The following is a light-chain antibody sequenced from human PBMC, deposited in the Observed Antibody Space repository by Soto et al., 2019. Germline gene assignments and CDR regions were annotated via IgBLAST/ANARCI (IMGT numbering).Light chain of an antibody. V-gene: IGKV3-20*01. Sequence: EIVLTQSPGTLSLSPGERATLSCRASQSVRSDYLAWYQQKPGQAPRLHIYGASTRATGIPDRFSGSGSGTDFTLTISRLEPEDSAVYYCQQYGSSGTFGQGTKVDI. CDR3: QQYGSSGT. CDR1: QSVRSDY. J-gene: IGKJ1*01. CDR2: GAS.